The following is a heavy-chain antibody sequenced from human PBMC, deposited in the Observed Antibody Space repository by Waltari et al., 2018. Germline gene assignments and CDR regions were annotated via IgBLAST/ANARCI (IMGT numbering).Heavy chain of an antibody. D-gene: IGHD2-15*01. J-gene: IGHJ4*02. CDR2: INPNSGGT. V-gene: IGHV1-2*04. CDR3: ARDRRYCSGGSCYKSFDY. CDR1: GYTFTGYY. Sequence: QVQLVQSGAEVKKPGASVKVSCKASGYTFTGYYMHWVRQAPGQGLEWMGWINPNSGGTNYAQKFQGWVTMTRDTSISTAYMQLSRLRSDDTAVYYCARDRRYCSGGSCYKSFDYWGQGTLVTVSS.